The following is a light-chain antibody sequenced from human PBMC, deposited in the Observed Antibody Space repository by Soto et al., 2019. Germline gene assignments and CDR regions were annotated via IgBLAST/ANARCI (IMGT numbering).Light chain of an antibody. CDR3: QVWDSSIVV. V-gene: IGLV3-9*01. J-gene: IGLJ2*01. CDR2: RDS. CDR1: NIGTKN. Sequence: SYELTQPLSVSVALGQTAWIACGGNNIGTKNVHWYRQKPGQAPVLVIYRDSNRPSGVPERFSGSNSGNTATLTISRAQAGDEADYYCQVWDSSIVVFGGGTKLTV.